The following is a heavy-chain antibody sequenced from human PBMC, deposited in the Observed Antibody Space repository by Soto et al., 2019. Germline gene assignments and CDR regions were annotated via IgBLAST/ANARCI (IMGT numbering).Heavy chain of an antibody. CDR3: ARVANYYYDSSRYYHDY. J-gene: IGHJ4*02. CDR1: GGSISSGDYY. D-gene: IGHD3-22*01. CDR2: IYYSGST. V-gene: IGHV4-30-4*01. Sequence: SETLSLTCTVSGGSISSGDYYWSWIRQPPGKGLEWIGYIYYSGSTYYNPSLKSRVTISVDTSKNQFSLKLSSVTAADTAVYYCARVANYYYDSSRYYHDYWGQGTLVTVSS.